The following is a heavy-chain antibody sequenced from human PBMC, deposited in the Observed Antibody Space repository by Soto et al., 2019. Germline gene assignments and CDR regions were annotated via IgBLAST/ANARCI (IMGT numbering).Heavy chain of an antibody. CDR3: AIVATIGSAFDI. J-gene: IGHJ3*02. V-gene: IGHV3-33*01. CDR1: GFTFSSYG. Sequence: QVQLVESGGGVVQPGRSLRLSCAASGFTFSSYGMHWVRQAPGKGLEWVAVIWYDGSNKYYADSVKGRFTISRDHSKNTLYLPMNSLRADDTAGYFCAIVATIGSAFDIWGQGTMVTVSS. CDR2: IWYDGSNK. D-gene: IGHD5-12*01.